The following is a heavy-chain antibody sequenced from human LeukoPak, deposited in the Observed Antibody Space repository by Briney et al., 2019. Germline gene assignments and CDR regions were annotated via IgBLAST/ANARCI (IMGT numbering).Heavy chain of an antibody. Sequence: ASVKVSCKASGYTFTDYYMHWVRQAPGQGLEWMGWINPNSGATTYAQEFQGRVTMTRDTSISTAYMELSRLRSDDTAVYYCAILRYFGPGDYWGQGILVTVSS. CDR1: GYTFTDYY. CDR3: AILRYFGPGDY. J-gene: IGHJ4*02. D-gene: IGHD3-9*01. V-gene: IGHV1-2*02. CDR2: INPNSGAT.